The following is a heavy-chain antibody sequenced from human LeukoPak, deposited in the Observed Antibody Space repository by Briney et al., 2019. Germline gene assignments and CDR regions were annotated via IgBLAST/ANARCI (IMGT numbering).Heavy chain of an antibody. CDR2: ISSSSYI. J-gene: IGHJ1*01. V-gene: IGHV3-21*01. D-gene: IGHD3-16*01. CDR3: ARHRGGLFQP. Sequence: GGSLRLFCAASGFTFSSYSMNWVRQAPGKGLEWVSFISSSSYIYYSDSVKGRFNVSRDNAKNSLYLQMNSLRAEDTAVYYCARHRGGLFQPWGQGTLVTVSS. CDR1: GFTFSSYS.